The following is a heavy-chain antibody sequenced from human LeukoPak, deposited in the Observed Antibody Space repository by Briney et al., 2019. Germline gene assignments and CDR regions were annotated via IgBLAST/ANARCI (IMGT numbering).Heavy chain of an antibody. CDR3: ARRGGSSSRRSPIDY. D-gene: IGHD6-6*01. CDR1: GFTFSGYW. J-gene: IGHJ4*02. V-gene: IGHV3-7*01. Sequence: GGSLRLSCTASGFTFSGYWMTWVRQAPGKGPEWVANIKQDGSQRYYVDSVRGRFTISRDNAKNSLFLQMNGLRAEDTAVYYCARRGGSSSRRSPIDYWGQRTLVTVSS. CDR2: IKQDGSQR.